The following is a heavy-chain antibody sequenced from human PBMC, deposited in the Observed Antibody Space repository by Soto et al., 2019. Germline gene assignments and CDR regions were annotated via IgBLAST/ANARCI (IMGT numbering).Heavy chain of an antibody. CDR3: GEDGGGKRSTLSAP. CDR2: IIPIFGTA. J-gene: IGHJ5*02. CDR1: GGTFSSYA. D-gene: IGHD6-25*01. Sequence: SVKVSCKASGGTFSSYAISWVRQAPGQGLEWMGGIIPIFGTANYAQKFQGRVTITADESTSTAYMELSSLRSEDTAVYYCGEDGGGKRSTLSAPGGKGTLVTVSP. V-gene: IGHV1-69*13.